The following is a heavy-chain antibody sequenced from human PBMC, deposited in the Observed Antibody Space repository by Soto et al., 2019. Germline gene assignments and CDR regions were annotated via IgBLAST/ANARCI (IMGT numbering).Heavy chain of an antibody. D-gene: IGHD3-3*01. Sequence: EVQLVESGGGLVKPGGSLRLSCAACGFTLSNAWMKWVPQARGEGVVWVGRYKRKTDCGTTDYAARVKGRFTISRDDSKNTLYLQMNSLKTEDTAVYYCTTDGGYDFWSGYPVDYYYGMDVWGQGTTVTVSS. J-gene: IGHJ6*02. CDR1: GFTLSNAW. CDR2: YKRKTDCGTT. V-gene: IGHV3-15*07. CDR3: TTDGGYDFWSGYPVDYYYGMDV.